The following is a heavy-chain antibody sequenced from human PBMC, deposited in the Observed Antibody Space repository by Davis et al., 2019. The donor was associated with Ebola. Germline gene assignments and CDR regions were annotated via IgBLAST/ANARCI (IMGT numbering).Heavy chain of an antibody. D-gene: IGHD3-3*01. Sequence: GGSLRLSCTASGFTFGDYAMSWIRQAPGKGLEWVSYISSSSSYTNYADSVKGRFTISRDNAKNSLYLQMNSLRVEDTAVYYCATFEVGTSWGQGVLVTVSS. CDR2: ISSSSSYT. J-gene: IGHJ5*02. V-gene: IGHV3-11*06. CDR3: ATFEVGTS. CDR1: GFTFGDYA.